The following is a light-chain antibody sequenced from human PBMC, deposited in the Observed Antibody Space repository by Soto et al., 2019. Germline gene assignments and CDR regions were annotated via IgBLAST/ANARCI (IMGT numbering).Light chain of an antibody. V-gene: IGKV3-20*01. CDR2: GAS. CDR1: LSVSSSY. Sequence: EIVLTQSPGTLSLSPGERATLSCRASLSVSSSYLAWYQQKPGQAPRLLIYGASSRATGIPDRFSGSGSGTDFTLTISRLEPEDFAVYYCQQYDSSPVTFGPGTKVDIK. CDR3: QQYDSSPVT. J-gene: IGKJ3*01.